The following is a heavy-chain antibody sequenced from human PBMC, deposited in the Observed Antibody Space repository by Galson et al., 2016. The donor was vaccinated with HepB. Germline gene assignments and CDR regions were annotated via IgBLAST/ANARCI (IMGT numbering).Heavy chain of an antibody. CDR1: GFNFRTYG. CDR2: ISYDGGNK. Sequence: SLRLSCAGSGFNFRTYGMHWIRHTPGKGLEWVASISYDGGNKDYADSVKGRFTISRDNSRSTVYLQMNSLRQDDRAIYYCAKDFRRGGYENDGVDYWGQGTVVTVSS. J-gene: IGHJ4*02. D-gene: IGHD5-12*01. V-gene: IGHV3-30*02. CDR3: AKDFRRGGYENDGVDY.